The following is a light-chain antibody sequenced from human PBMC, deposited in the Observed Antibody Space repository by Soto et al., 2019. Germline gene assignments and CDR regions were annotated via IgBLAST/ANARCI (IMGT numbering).Light chain of an antibody. CDR3: SSFTGTSTFV. Sequence: QSSLTQPPSVSGSLGQSVTISCTGTSSDVGSYNRVSWYQQPPGTAPKLMIYEVSNRPSGVPDRFSGSKSGNTASLTISGLQAEDEAAYYCSSFTGTSTFVFGGGTQLTVL. J-gene: IGLJ2*01. V-gene: IGLV2-18*02. CDR2: EVS. CDR1: SSDVGSYNR.